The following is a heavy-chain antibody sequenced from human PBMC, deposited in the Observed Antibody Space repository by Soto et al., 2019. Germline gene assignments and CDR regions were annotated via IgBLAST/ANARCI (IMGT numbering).Heavy chain of an antibody. Sequence: QVQLVESGGGVVQPGRSLRLSCAASGFTFSSYGMHWVREAPGKGLEWVAVISYDGSNKYNTDSVKGRFTISRDNSNNTLYLQMNSLRAEDTAVYYCAKDLESSGYDYWGQGTLVTVSS. V-gene: IGHV3-30*18. CDR1: GFTFSSYG. CDR2: ISYDGSNK. J-gene: IGHJ4*02. D-gene: IGHD6-19*01. CDR3: AKDLESSGYDY.